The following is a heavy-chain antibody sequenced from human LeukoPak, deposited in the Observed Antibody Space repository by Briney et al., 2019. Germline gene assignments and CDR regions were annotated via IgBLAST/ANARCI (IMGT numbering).Heavy chain of an antibody. CDR1: GGSISSYY. D-gene: IGHD3-9*01. CDR2: IYYSGST. V-gene: IGHV4-59*08. J-gene: IGHJ4*02. CDR3: ARSASSAYYDILTGYFLV. Sequence: PSETLSLTCTVSGGSISSYYWSWIRQPPGKGLEWIGYIYYSGSTNYNPSLKSRVTISVDTSKSQFSLKLSSVTAADTAVYYCARSASSAYYDILTGYFLVWGQGTLVTVSS.